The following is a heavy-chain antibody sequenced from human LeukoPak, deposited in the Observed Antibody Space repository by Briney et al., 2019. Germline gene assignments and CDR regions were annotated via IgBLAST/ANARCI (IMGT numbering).Heavy chain of an antibody. CDR1: GYTFTSYG. Sequence: ASVKVSCKASGYTFTSYGISWVRQAPGQGLEWMGWISAYNGNTNYAQKLQGRVTMTTDTSTSTAYMELRSLRSDDTAVYYCARVRYGGSYWVYYFDYWGQGTLVTVSP. J-gene: IGHJ4*02. D-gene: IGHD1-26*01. CDR3: ARVRYGGSYWVYYFDY. CDR2: ISAYNGNT. V-gene: IGHV1-18*01.